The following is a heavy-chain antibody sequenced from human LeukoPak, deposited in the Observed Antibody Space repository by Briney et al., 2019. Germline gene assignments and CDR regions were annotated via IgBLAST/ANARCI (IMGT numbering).Heavy chain of an antibody. V-gene: IGHV3-49*04. J-gene: IGHJ4*02. Sequence: GGSLRLSCTASGFTFGDYAMSWVRQAPGKGLEWVGFIRSKAYGGTTEYAASVKGRFTISRDDSKNTAYLQMNSLKTEDTAVYYCTRLGAAQGYWGQGTLVTVSS. CDR3: TRLGAAQGY. CDR2: IRSKAYGGTT. D-gene: IGHD6-6*01. CDR1: GFTFGDYA.